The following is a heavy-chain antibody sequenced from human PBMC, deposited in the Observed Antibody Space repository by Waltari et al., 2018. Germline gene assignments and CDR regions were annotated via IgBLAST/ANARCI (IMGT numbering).Heavy chain of an antibody. V-gene: IGHV3-7*01. CDR1: GVLFRAIS. D-gene: IGHD3-22*01. CDR2: IQHDGSRE. J-gene: IGHJ4*02. CDR3: ATFGGYFSLGSAYFDN. Sequence: VRLVEYGGGWVKPGGSPGLSCVASGVLFRAISLSWVRQAPGKGLEWVAAIQHDGSREYYVDSLKGRFTISRDNAKSSLFLQINNLRVEDTATYYCATFGGYFSLGSAYFDNWGQGTLVSVSS.